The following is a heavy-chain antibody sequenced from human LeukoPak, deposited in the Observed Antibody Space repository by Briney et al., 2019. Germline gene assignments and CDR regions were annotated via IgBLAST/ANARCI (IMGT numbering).Heavy chain of an antibody. J-gene: IGHJ4*02. CDR3: ARDNGFFGIKNYFDY. CDR1: GFTFSSYS. V-gene: IGHV3-48*01. CDR2: ISSSSSTI. Sequence: PGGSLRLSCAASGFTFSSYSMNWVRQAPGKGRQWVSYISSSSSTIYYADSGKCRFTISRDNAKNSLYLQMNSLRAEDTAVYYCARDNGFFGIKNYFDYWGQGTLVTVSS. D-gene: IGHD3-3*01.